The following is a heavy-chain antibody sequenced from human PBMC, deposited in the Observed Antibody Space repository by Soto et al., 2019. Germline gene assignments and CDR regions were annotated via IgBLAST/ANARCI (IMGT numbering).Heavy chain of an antibody. CDR3: ARHTRDGSQWLVRFYYYGMDV. V-gene: IGHV5-10-1*03. CDR2: IDPSDSYT. Sequence: EVQLVQSGAEVKKPGESLRISCKGSGYSFTSYWISWVRQMHGKGLEWMGRIDPSDSYTNYSPSFQGHVTISADKSISTAYLQWSSLKASDTAMYYCARHTRDGSQWLVRFYYYGMDVWGQGTTVTVSS. D-gene: IGHD6-19*01. J-gene: IGHJ6*02. CDR1: GYSFTSYW.